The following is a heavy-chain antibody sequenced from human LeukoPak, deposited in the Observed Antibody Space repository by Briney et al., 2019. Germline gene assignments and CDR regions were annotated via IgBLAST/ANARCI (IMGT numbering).Heavy chain of an antibody. J-gene: IGHJ4*02. V-gene: IGHV3-23*01. CDR3: AKGWWGISGGTPQPFDH. D-gene: IGHD2-15*01. CDR2: ISATGGTT. Sequence: GGSLRLSCVASGFTFNTFSMTWVRQAPGKGPEWVSDISATGGTTYYADSVKGRFTISRDNSKNTVDLQMDSLRAEDTAVYYCAKGWWGISGGTPQPFDHCGQGTLVTVSS. CDR1: GFTFNTFS.